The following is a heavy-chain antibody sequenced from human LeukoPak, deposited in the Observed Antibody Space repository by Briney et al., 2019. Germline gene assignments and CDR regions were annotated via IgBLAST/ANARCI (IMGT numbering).Heavy chain of an antibody. D-gene: IGHD1-1*01. CDR1: GGSISSYY. V-gene: IGHV4-59*01. CDR3: ARVNWRGTTYYFDY. Sequence: SETLSLTCTVSGGSISSYYWSWIRQPSGKGLEWIGYIYYSGSTNYNPSLKSRVTISVDTSKNQFSLKLSSVTAADTAVYYCARVNWRGTTYYFDYWGQGTLVTVSS. J-gene: IGHJ4*02. CDR2: IYYSGST.